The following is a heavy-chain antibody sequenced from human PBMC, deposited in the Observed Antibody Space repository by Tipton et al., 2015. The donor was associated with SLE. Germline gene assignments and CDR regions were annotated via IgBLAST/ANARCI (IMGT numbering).Heavy chain of an antibody. CDR1: GYTFTSYD. V-gene: IGHV1-8*01. Sequence: QLVQSGAEVKKPGASVKVSCKTSGYTFTSYDINWVRQATGQGLEWMAWMNPNNGDTGYAQKFQGRVTLTRNTSTSVVYLELSSLRYDDTAVYYCARDYYDSSGRNWFDSWGQGTLVTVSS. D-gene: IGHD3-22*01. CDR3: ARDYYDSSGRNWFDS. CDR2: MNPNNGDT. J-gene: IGHJ5*01.